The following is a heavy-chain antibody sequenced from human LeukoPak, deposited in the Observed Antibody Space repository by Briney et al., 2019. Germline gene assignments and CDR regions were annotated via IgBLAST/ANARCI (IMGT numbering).Heavy chain of an antibody. J-gene: IGHJ5*02. D-gene: IGHD2-15*01. CDR2: IYYNGST. CDR3: ARVMNRADIVVVGVWFDP. Sequence: SDTLSLICTVSGGSISSYYWSWIRQPPGKGLEWIGYIYYNGSTNYNPSLKSRVRMSVDTSKNQCSLKLSSVTAEDTAMYYCARVMNRADIVVVGVWFDPWGQGTLVTVSS. CDR1: GGSISSYY. V-gene: IGHV4-59*07.